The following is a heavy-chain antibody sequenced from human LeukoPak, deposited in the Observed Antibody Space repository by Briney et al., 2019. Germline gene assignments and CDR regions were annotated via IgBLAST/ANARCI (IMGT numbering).Heavy chain of an antibody. CDR1: GGTFSSYA. J-gene: IGHJ4*02. CDR2: IIPIFGTA. Sequence: SVKVSCKASGGTFSSYAISWVRQAPGQGLEWMGGIIPIFGTANYAQKFQGRVTITADEYTSTAYMELSSLRSEDTAVYYCARGGPEMTTVTTIDYWGQGTLVTVSS. V-gene: IGHV1-69*13. CDR3: ARGGPEMTTVTTIDY. D-gene: IGHD4-17*01.